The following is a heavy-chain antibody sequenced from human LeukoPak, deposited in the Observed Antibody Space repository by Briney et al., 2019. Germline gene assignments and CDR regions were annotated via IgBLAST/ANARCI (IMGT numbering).Heavy chain of an antibody. CDR1: GYTFTSYG. Sequence: ASVKVSCKASGYTFTSYGISWVRQAPGQGPEWMGWISAYNGNTNYAQKLQGRVTMTTDTSTSTAYMELRSLRSDDTAVYYCARDRGYYYDSSGYGDYWGQGTLVTVSS. J-gene: IGHJ4*02. CDR3: ARDRGYYYDSSGYGDY. CDR2: ISAYNGNT. V-gene: IGHV1-18*01. D-gene: IGHD3-22*01.